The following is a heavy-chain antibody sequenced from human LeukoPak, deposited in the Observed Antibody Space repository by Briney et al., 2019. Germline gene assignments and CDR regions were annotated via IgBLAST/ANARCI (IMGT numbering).Heavy chain of an antibody. J-gene: IGHJ4*02. CDR3: AKTYDSSGYYHFDY. CDR2: ISGSGGRT. CDR1: GFTFSSYA. V-gene: IGHV3-23*01. D-gene: IGHD3-22*01. Sequence: GGSLRLSCAASGFTFSSYAMSWVRQAPGKGLEWVSSISGSGGRTHYADSVKGRFTISRDNSKNTLYLQMNSLRAEDTAVYYCAKTYDSSGYYHFDYWGQGTLVTVSS.